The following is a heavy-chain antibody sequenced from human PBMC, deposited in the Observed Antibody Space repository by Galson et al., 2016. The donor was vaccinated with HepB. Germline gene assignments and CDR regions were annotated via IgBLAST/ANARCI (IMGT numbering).Heavy chain of an antibody. Sequence: SVKVSCKASGYTFTGYFIHWVRQAPGQGLEWMGWINTNSGRPTYAQGFTGRFAFSLDTSVSTAYLQISNLETEDTAVYYCVRDPGNVAVGFGHWGQGSQVTVTS. CDR3: VRDPGNVAVGFGH. CDR2: INTNSGRP. V-gene: IGHV7-4-1*02. CDR1: GYTFTGYF. D-gene: IGHD2-21*01. J-gene: IGHJ4*02.